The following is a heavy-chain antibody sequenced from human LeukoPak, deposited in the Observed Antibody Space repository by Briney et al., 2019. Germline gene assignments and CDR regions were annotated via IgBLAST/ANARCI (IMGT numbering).Heavy chain of an antibody. CDR1: GFTFDDYG. CDR3: ARGTEVYSDSSSYYSY. V-gene: IGHV3-20*04. D-gene: IGHD3-22*01. Sequence: PGGSLRLSCVASGFTFDDYGMGWVRQIPGKGLEWVSGTNWNGGSPGYADSVKGRFTISSDNAKNSLYLQMNSLRAEDTALYYCARGTEVYSDSSSYYSYWGQGTLVTVSS. J-gene: IGHJ4*02. CDR2: TNWNGGSP.